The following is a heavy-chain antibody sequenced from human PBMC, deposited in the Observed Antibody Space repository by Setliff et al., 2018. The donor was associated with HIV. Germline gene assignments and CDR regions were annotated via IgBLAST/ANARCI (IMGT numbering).Heavy chain of an antibody. J-gene: IGHJ6*03. CDR3: ARVPTNPDFYYYYMDV. CDR2: IYYSGGT. Sequence: SETLSLTCTVSGGSISSGGYYWSWIRQHPGKGLEWIGYIYYSGGTYYNPSLKSRVTISVDTSKNQFSLKLSSVTAADTAVYYCARVPTNPDFYYYYMDVWVKGTTVTVSS. V-gene: IGHV4-31*03. CDR1: GGSISSGGYY.